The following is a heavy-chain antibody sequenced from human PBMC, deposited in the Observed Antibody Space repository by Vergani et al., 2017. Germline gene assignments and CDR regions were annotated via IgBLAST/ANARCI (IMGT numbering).Heavy chain of an antibody. CDR2: ISSSSSFI. D-gene: IGHD3-3*01. Sequence: EVQLVESGGGLVQPGGSLRLSCAASGFIFSSNSMNWVRQAPGKGLEWVSSISSSSSFIYYADSVKGRFAISRDNANNSLFLQMNSLRAEDTAVYYCAKGGSDDFWSGFGNWFDPWGQGTLVTVSS. CDR1: GFIFSSNS. J-gene: IGHJ5*02. CDR3: AKGGSDDFWSGFGNWFDP. V-gene: IGHV3-21*02.